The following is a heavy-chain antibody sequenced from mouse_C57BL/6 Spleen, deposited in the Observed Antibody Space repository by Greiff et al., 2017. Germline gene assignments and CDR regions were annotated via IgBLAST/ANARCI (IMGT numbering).Heavy chain of an antibody. CDR2: FYPGSGSI. Sequence: QVQLQQSGPGLVKPGASVQLSCKASGYTFNRYNIHRVKQGSGQGLEWIGWFYPGSGSIKYNEKFKDKATLTEDKSSSTVYMELSRLTSEDSAVYLCSGSEHRGYHYYHFGCCCQVTPVIVSA. J-gene: IGHJ3*02. CDR1: GYTFNRYN. V-gene: IGHV1-62-2*01. CDR3: SGSEHRGYHYYHFGC. D-gene: IGHD1-2*01.